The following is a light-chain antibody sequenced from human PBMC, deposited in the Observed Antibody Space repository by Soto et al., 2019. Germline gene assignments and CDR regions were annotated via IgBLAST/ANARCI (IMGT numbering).Light chain of an antibody. CDR3: SSYTSSDTRV. Sequence: QSALTQPASVSGSPGQSITISCTGTSSDVGGYNYVSWYQQHPDKAPKLMIYEVNNRPSGVSNRFSGSKSGNTASLTISGLHAEDEADYYRSSYTSSDTRVFGTGTKLTVL. CDR2: EVN. J-gene: IGLJ1*01. V-gene: IGLV2-14*01. CDR1: SSDVGGYNY.